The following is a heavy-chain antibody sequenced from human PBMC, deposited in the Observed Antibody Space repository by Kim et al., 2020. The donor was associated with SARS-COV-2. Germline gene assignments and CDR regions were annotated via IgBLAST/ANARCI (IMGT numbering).Heavy chain of an antibody. V-gene: IGHV3-48*02. CDR3: AREKGD. Sequence: SSSITIYYADSVKCRFTISRDNAKNSLYLQMNSLRDEDTAVYYCAREKGDWGQGTLVTVSS. J-gene: IGHJ4*02. CDR2: SSSITI.